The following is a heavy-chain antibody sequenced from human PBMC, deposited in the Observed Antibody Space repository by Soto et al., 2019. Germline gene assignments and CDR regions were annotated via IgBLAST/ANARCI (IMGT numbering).Heavy chain of an antibody. CDR2: IYYSGST. CDR3: ARHVPYYYDSSGYDYPAY. D-gene: IGHD3-22*01. J-gene: IGHJ4*02. V-gene: IGHV4-39*01. Sequence: QLQLQESGPGLVKPSETLSLTCTVSGGSISSSSYYWGWIRQPPGKGLEWIGSIYYSGSTYYNPSLESRATLSVDTSKSPCSLELSSVTGADTAVYYCARHVPYYYDSSGYDYPAYWGQGTLVTVSS. CDR1: GGSISSSSYY.